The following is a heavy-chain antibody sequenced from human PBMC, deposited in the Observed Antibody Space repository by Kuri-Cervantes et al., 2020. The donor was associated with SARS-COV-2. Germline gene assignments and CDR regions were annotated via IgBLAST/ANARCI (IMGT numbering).Heavy chain of an antibody. CDR2: IYHSGST. CDR3: ARFFDY. V-gene: IGHV4-38-2*01. Sequence: SETLSLTCAVSGYSISSGYYWGWMRQPPGKGLEWIGSIYHSGSTYYNPSLKSRVTISVDTSKNQFSLKLSSVTAVDTAVYYCARFFDYWGQGTLVTVSS. CDR1: GYSISSGYY. J-gene: IGHJ4*02.